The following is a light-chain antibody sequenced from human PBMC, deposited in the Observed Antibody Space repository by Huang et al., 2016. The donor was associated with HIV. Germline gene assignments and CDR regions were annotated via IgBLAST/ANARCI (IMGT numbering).Light chain of an antibody. CDR2: LGS. Sequence: DIVMTQSPLSLPVTPGEPASISCRSSQPLLHSNGYNDLAWYLQKPGQSPQLLIYLGSNRASGVPDRFSGSGSVTDFTLKISTVEAEDVGIYYCMQALQTPRTFGQGTRLEIK. J-gene: IGKJ5*01. V-gene: IGKV2-28*01. CDR3: MQALQTPRT. CDR1: QPLLHSNGYND.